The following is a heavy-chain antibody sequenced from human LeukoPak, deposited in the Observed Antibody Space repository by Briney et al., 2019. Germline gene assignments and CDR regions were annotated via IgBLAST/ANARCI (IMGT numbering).Heavy chain of an antibody. D-gene: IGHD1-26*01. CDR3: ARDEWGDAFDI. CDR1: GFTFSSYS. V-gene: IGHV3-21*01. Sequence: GGSLRLSCAASGFTFSSYSMNWVRQAPGEGLEWVSSISRSSSYIHSADSVRGRFTISRDNAKNSLFLQMNSLRAEDTAVYYCARDEWGDAFDIWGQGTMVTVFS. CDR2: ISRSSSYI. J-gene: IGHJ3*02.